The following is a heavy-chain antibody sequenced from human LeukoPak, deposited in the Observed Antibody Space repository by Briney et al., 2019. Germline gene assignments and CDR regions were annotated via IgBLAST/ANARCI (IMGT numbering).Heavy chain of an antibody. CDR2: IYTSGST. CDR3: AGGPYYDSSKISAFDI. CDR1: GGSISSYY. V-gene: IGHV4-4*07. D-gene: IGHD3-22*01. J-gene: IGHJ3*02. Sequence: SETLSLTCTVSGGSISSYYWSWIRQPAGKGLEWIGRIYTSGSTNYNPSLKSRVTMSVDTSKNQFSLKLSSVTAADTAVYYCAGGPYYDSSKISAFDIWGQGTMVTVSS.